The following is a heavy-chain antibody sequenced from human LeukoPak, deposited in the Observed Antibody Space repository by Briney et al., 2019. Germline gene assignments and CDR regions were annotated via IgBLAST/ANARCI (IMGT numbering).Heavy chain of an antibody. D-gene: IGHD3-10*01. Sequence: GGSLRLSCAASGYTFSSHGLHWVRQAPGKGLEWVSVISGSGGSTDYADSVKGRFTISRDNSKNTLYLQMNSLRAEDTAVYYCAKDSYYGSGSYIRYFDYWGQGTLVTVSS. J-gene: IGHJ4*02. CDR2: ISGSGGST. V-gene: IGHV3-23*01. CDR3: AKDSYYGSGSYIRYFDY. CDR1: GYTFSSHG.